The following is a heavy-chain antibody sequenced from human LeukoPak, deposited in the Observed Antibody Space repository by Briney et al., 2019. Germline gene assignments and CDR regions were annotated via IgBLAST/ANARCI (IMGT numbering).Heavy chain of an antibody. V-gene: IGHV4-39*01. CDR2: IYYSGST. D-gene: IGHD2-2*01. Sequence: SETLSLTCTVSGGSISSSSYYWGWIRQPPGKGLEWIGSIYYSGSTYYNPSLKSRVTISVDTSKNQFPLKLSSVTAADTAVYYCASVLSGYQLYNWFDPWGQGTLVTVSS. J-gene: IGHJ5*02. CDR3: ASVLSGYQLYNWFDP. CDR1: GGSISSSSYY.